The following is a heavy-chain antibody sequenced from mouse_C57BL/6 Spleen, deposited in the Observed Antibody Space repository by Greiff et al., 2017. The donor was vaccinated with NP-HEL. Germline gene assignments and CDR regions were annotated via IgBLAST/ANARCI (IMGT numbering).Heavy chain of an antibody. J-gene: IGHJ4*01. CDR2: INYDGSST. Sequence: EVKVVESEGGLVQPGSSMKLSCTASGFTFSDYYMAWVRQGPEKGLEWVANINYDGSSTYYLDSLKSRFLISRDNAKNILYMQMSSLKSEDTATYYCARDPYGSLDYWGQGTSVTVSS. CDR3: ARDPYGSLDY. V-gene: IGHV5-16*01. CDR1: GFTFSDYY. D-gene: IGHD1-1*01.